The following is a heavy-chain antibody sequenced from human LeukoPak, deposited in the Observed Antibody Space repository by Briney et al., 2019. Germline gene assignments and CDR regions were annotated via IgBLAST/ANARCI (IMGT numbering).Heavy chain of an antibody. V-gene: IGHV4-30-4*01. CDR1: GGSISGGDYY. Sequence: SETLSLTCTVSGGSISGGDYYWTWIRQPPGKGLEWIGYIYYSGTTYYNPSLKSRVTMSVDTSQSRFSLSLNSVTAADTAVYYCARYYCSSSSCPGIEYWGQGTLVTVSS. CDR3: ARYYCSSSSCPGIEY. D-gene: IGHD2-2*01. CDR2: IYYSGTT. J-gene: IGHJ4*02.